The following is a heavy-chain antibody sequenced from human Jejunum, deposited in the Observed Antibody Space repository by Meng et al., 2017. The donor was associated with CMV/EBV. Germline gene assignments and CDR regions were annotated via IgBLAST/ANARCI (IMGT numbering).Heavy chain of an antibody. V-gene: IGHV1-8*01. CDR2: MNPIRGNT. Sequence: KASGYAFTSYDINWVRQATGQGLEWMGWMNPIRGNTVYAQKFQGRVTMTRNTSISTAYMELSSLTSEDTAVYYCAGGLRIVGTALAFWGQGSLVTVSS. CDR1: GYAFTSYD. CDR3: AGGLRIVGTALAF. D-gene: IGHD1-26*01. J-gene: IGHJ4*02.